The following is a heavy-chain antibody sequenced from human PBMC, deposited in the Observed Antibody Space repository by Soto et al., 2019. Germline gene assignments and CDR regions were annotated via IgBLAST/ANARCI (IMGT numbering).Heavy chain of an antibody. CDR2: IIPIFGTA. J-gene: IGHJ5*01. D-gene: IGHD2-2*01. V-gene: IGHV1-69*13. CDR3: WRYCSSTSCSLLDX. Sequence: SVKVSCKASGDTFSSYAISWVRQAPGQGLEWMGRIIPIFGTAKYAQKLQGRVTITADESTSTAYMELSSLRSEETAVYYCWRYCSSTSCSLLDXWGQGTRVSVCX. CDR1: GDTFSSYA.